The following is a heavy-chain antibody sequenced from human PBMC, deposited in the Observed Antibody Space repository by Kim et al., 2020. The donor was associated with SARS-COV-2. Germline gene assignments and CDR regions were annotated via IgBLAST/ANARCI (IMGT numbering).Heavy chain of an antibody. J-gene: IGHJ4*02. D-gene: IGHD2-15*01. V-gene: IGHV3-21*01. CDR3: ASVVAATSNDY. CDR2: I. Sequence: IYYADSVEGRFTISRDNAKNSLFLQMSRLRDEDTAVYYCASVVAATSNDYWGQGTLVTVSS.